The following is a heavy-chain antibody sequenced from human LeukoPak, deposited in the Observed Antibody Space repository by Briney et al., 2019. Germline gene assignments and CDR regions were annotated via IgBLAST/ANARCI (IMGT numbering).Heavy chain of an antibody. D-gene: IGHD3-22*01. CDR3: ATVFYYDSSIDY. CDR1: GFTFRSYR. J-gene: IGHJ4*02. V-gene: IGHV3-21*01. CDR2: ISSSSSYI. Sequence: GGSLRLSCAASGFTFRSYRMNWVRQAPGKGLEWVSSISSSSSYIYYADSVKGRFTISRDNAKNSLYLQMNSLRAEDTAVYYCATVFYYDSSIDYWGQGTLVTVSS.